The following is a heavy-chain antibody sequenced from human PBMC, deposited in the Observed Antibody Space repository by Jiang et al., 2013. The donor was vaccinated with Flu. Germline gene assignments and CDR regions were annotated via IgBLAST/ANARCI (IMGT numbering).Heavy chain of an antibody. J-gene: IGHJ3*02. V-gene: IGHV3-15*01. CDR3: TTFGNNYYDSSGYYFFSLNAFDI. Sequence: VQLVESGGGLVKPGGSLRLSCAASGFTFSNAWMSWVRQAPGKGLEWVGRINSKTDGGTTDYAAPVKGRFTISRDDSKNXLYLQMNSLKTEDTAVYYCTTFGNNYYDSSGYYFFSLNAFDIWGQGTMVTVSS. D-gene: IGHD3-22*01. CDR2: INSKTDGGTT. CDR1: GFTFSNAW.